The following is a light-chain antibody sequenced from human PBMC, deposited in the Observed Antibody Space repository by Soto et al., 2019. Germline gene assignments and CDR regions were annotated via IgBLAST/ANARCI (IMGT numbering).Light chain of an antibody. CDR2: DAS. CDR3: EHYNSYSPA. V-gene: IGKV1-5*01. Sequence: DIQMTQSPSTLSASVGDRVTITCRASQSISSWLAWYQQKPGKAPKLLIYDASRLESGVQSRFSGIVSGTEFTLTISSLQPDDFATYYCEHYNSYSPAFGQGTKV. CDR1: QSISSW. J-gene: IGKJ1*01.